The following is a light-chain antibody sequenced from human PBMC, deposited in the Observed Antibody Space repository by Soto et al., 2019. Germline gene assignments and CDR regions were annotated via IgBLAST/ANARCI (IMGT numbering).Light chain of an antibody. CDR3: QQRDIWPWT. V-gene: IGKV3D-20*02. CDR2: GAS. Sequence: EIVFTQSPGTLSLSPGERATLSCRPSQSVSNNYLAWYQQKPGQAPRLLIYGASNRATGIPDRFSGSGSGTDFTLTISSLEPEDFAVYYCQQRDIWPWTFGQGTKVDIK. J-gene: IGKJ1*01. CDR1: QSVSNNY.